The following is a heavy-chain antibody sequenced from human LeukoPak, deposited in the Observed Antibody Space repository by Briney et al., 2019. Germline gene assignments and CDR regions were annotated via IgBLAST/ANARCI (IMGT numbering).Heavy chain of an antibody. J-gene: IGHJ4*02. CDR1: GFTFGDYA. CDR2: IRSKAYGGTT. V-gene: IGHV3-49*03. Sequence: PGGSLRLSCTASGFTFGDYAMSWFRQAPGKGLEWVGFIRSKAYGGTTEYAASVKGRFTISRDDSKSIAYLQMNSLKTEDTAVYYCTSTRFTMIPEGGVWGQGTLVTVSS. D-gene: IGHD3-22*01. CDR3: TSTRFTMIPEGGV.